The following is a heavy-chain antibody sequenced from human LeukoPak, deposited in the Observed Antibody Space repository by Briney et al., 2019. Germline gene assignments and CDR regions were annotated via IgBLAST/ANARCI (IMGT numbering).Heavy chain of an antibody. V-gene: IGHV3-33*06. CDR3: AKGGGDYGVTTSMDV. CDR2: IWYDGGNK. Sequence: GGSLRLSCAASGFTFSSYSMNWVRQAPGKGLEWVAVIWYDGGNKYYVDSVKGRFTISRDNSKNTVYLQVNSLRGEDTAVYYCAKGGGDYGVTTSMDVWGQGTTVTVSS. J-gene: IGHJ6*02. CDR1: GFTFSSYS. D-gene: IGHD4-17*01.